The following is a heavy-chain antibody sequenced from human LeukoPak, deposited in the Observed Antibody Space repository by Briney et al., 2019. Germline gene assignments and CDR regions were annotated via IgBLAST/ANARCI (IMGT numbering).Heavy chain of an antibody. V-gene: IGHV3-21*01. CDR3: ARDFENDFWSGYFPDY. J-gene: IGHJ4*02. D-gene: IGHD3-3*01. CDR2: ISSSSSYI. Sequence: PGGSLRLSCAASGFTFSSYSMNWVRQAPGKGLEWVSSISSSSSYIYYADSVKGRFTISRDNAKNSLYLQMNSLRAEDTAVYYCARDFENDFWSGYFPDYWGQGTLVTVSS. CDR1: GFTFSSYS.